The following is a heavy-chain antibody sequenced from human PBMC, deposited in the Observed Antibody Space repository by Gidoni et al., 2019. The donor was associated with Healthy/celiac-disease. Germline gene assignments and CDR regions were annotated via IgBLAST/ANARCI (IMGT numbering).Heavy chain of an antibody. V-gene: IGHV4-34*01. Sequence: QVQLQQWGAGLLKPSETLSLTCAVYGGSFSGYYWSWIRQPPGKGLEWIGEINHSGSTNYNPSLKSRVTISVDTSKNQFSLKLSSVTAADTAVYYCARVYSSSWYSYYYYYYGMDVWGQGTTVTVSS. J-gene: IGHJ6*02. D-gene: IGHD6-13*01. CDR2: INHSGST. CDR3: ARVYSSSWYSYYYYYYGMDV. CDR1: GGSFSGYY.